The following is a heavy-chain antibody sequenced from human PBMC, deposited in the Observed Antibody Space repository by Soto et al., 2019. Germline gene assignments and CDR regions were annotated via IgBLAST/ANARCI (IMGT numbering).Heavy chain of an antibody. V-gene: IGHV4-34*01. Sequence: QVQLQQWGAGLLRPSETLSLTCDVYGGSFIGFVWTWIRQPPGKGLEWIGEINHSGSTNYNPSLKSRVTISMDMSENQFSLRLTSVTAADTAVYYCVRGQWLPRGEYWGQGTRVTVSS. D-gene: IGHD6-19*01. J-gene: IGHJ4*02. CDR2: INHSGST. CDR1: GGSFIGFV. CDR3: VRGQWLPRGEY.